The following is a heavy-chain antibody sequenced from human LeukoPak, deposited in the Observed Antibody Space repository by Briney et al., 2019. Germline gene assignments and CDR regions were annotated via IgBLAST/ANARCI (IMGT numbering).Heavy chain of an antibody. CDR2: VNPSGGST. Sequence: ASVKVSCKASICTFTSYYMHWVRQAPGQGVEWMGIVNPSGGSTNYAQKFQGRVTMSRDTSSSTVCMELSNLRSEHTAVYYCARHRWYPNTLIDYWGQGTLVTVSS. CDR3: ARHRWYPNTLIDY. D-gene: IGHD6-13*01. V-gene: IGHV1-46*01. J-gene: IGHJ4*02. CDR1: ICTFTSYY.